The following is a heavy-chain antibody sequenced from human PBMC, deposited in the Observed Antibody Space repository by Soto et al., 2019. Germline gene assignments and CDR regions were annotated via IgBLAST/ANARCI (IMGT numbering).Heavy chain of an antibody. Sequence: SVKVSCKASGFTFTSCAVQWVRQARGQRLEWIGWIVVGSGNTNYAQKFQERVTITRDMSTSTAYMEPSSLRSEDTAVDYCAADGLADGMDVRAQRTTVTVSS. CDR3: AADGLADGMDV. CDR1: GFTFTSCA. D-gene: IGHD2-15*01. V-gene: IGHV1-58*01. CDR2: IVVGSGNT. J-gene: IGHJ6*02.